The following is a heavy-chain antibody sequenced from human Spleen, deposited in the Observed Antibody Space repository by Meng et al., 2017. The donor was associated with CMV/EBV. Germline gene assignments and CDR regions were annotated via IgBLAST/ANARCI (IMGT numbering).Heavy chain of an antibody. CDR1: GGTFRSYA. J-gene: IGHJ3*02. D-gene: IGHD2-2*01. CDR2: VIPILGIA. CDR3: ARAGFGSEEYCSSTSCYGAFDI. V-gene: IGHV1-69*10. Sequence: SVKVSCKASGGTFRSYAISWVRQAPGQGFEWMGGVIPILGIANYTQKFQGRITITADKSTSTAYIELSSLKSEDTAVYYCARAGFGSEEYCSSTSCYGAFDIWGQGTMVTVSS.